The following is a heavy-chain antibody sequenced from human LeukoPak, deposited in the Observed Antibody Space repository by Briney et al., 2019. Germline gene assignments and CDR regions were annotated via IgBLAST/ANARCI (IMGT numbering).Heavy chain of an antibody. V-gene: IGHV3-30*03. D-gene: IGHD3-10*01. CDR1: GFTFSTYG. CDR3: ASGLSVRGVNEVCY. CDR2: ISYDGSKK. J-gene: IGHJ4*02. Sequence: GRSLRPSCAASGFTFSTYGVHWVRQAPGKGLEWVAVISYDGSKKYYADSVKGRFTISRDNSKNTLFLQMNSLRAEDTAVYYCASGLSVRGVNEVCYWGQGTLVTVSS.